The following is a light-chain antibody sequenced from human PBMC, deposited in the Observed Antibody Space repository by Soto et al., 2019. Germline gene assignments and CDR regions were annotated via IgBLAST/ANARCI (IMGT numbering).Light chain of an antibody. CDR3: SSYTSSRTVV. CDR2: DVS. V-gene: IGLV2-14*01. CDR1: SSDVGGYTY. J-gene: IGLJ2*01. Sequence: QSALPQPASVSGSPGPSITISCTGTSSDVGGYTYVSWYQQHPGKAPKLLIYDVSNRPSGVSNRFSGSKSGNTASLTISGLQAEDEADYYCSSYTSSRTVVFGGGTKLTVL.